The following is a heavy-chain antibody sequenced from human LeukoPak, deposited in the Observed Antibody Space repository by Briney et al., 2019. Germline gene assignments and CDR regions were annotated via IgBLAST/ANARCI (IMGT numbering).Heavy chain of an antibody. Sequence: GGSLSLSCAASGFTFDDYAMRWVRQAPGKGLEWVSGISWNSGSIGYADSVKGRFTISRDNAKNSLYLQMNSLRAEDTALYYCAKDGSSSSWYSFSYYFDYWGQGTLVTVSS. CDR1: GFTFDDYA. J-gene: IGHJ4*02. CDR2: ISWNSGSI. D-gene: IGHD6-13*01. V-gene: IGHV3-9*01. CDR3: AKDGSSSSWYSFSYYFDY.